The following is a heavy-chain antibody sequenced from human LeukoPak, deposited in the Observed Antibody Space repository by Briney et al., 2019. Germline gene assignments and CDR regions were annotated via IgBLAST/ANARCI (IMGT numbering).Heavy chain of an antibody. CDR1: GGSISSYY. V-gene: IGHV4-59*12. D-gene: IGHD5-18*01. CDR3: ATFGPAMVYWYLDL. Sequence: SETLSLTCTVSGGSISSYYWSWIRQPPGKGLEWIGYIYYSGSTNYNPSLTGRVTISVATSKNQFSLKLSSVTAADTAVYYCATFGPAMVYWYLDLWGRGTLVTVSS. J-gene: IGHJ2*01. CDR2: IYYSGST.